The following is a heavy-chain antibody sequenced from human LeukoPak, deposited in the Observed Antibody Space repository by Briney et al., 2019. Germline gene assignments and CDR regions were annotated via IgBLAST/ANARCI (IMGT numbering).Heavy chain of an antibody. CDR1: GFTFSRYA. Sequence: PGRSLRLSCAASGFTFSRYAMEWVRQAPGKGLEWVAVISYDGSNKDYADSGKGRFTISRGNSKNTLYLQMNSLRAEDTALYYCAKDRQSGWGGYFDYWGQGTLVTVSS. CDR2: ISYDGSNK. CDR3: AKDRQSGWGGYFDY. V-gene: IGHV3-30*04. J-gene: IGHJ4*02. D-gene: IGHD6-19*01.